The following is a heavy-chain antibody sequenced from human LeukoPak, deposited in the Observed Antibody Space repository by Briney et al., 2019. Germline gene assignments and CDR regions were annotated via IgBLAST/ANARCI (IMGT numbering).Heavy chain of an antibody. CDR2: INHSGST. D-gene: IGHD2-15*01. J-gene: IGHJ3*02. V-gene: IGHV4-34*01. CDR1: GGSFSGYY. CDR3: AREDAQEGTNAFDI. Sequence: SETLSLTCAVYGGSFSGYYWSWIRQPPGKGLEWIGEINHSGSTNYNPSLKSRVTISVDTSKNQFSLKLSSVTAADTAVYYCAREDAQEGTNAFDIWGQGTMVTVSS.